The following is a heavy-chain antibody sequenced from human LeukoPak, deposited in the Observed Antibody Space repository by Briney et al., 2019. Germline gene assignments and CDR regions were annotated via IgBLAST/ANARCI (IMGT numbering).Heavy chain of an antibody. CDR3: AREVGGAYRGGDCYSGVY. D-gene: IGHD2-21*02. CDR1: GFTFSSYE. CDR2: ISSSGSTI. J-gene: IGHJ4*02. Sequence: GGSLRLSCAASGFTFSSYEMNWVRQAPGKGLEWVSYISSSGSTIYYADSVKGRFTISRDNAKNSLYLQMNSLRAEDTAVYYCAREVGGAYRGGDCYSGVYWGQGTLVTVSS. V-gene: IGHV3-48*03.